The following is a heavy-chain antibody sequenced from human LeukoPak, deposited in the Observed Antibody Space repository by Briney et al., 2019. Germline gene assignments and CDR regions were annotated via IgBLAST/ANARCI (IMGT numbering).Heavy chain of an antibody. D-gene: IGHD3-9*01. CDR1: GFTFGDYA. CDR3: TTEEYYDILTGYYTDAFDI. Sequence: PGGSLRLSCTASGFTFGDYAMSWVRQAPGKGLEWVGFIRSKAYGGTTEYAASVKGRFTISRDDSKSIAYLQMNSLKTEDTAVYYCTTEEYYDILTGYYTDAFDIWGQGTMVTVSS. CDR2: IRSKAYGGTT. J-gene: IGHJ3*02. V-gene: IGHV3-49*04.